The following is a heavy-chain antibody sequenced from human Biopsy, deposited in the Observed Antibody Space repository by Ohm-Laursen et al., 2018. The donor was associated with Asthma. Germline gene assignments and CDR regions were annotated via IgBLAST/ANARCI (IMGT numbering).Heavy chain of an antibody. CDR3: ARDSYSSGLYDDFES. J-gene: IGHJ4*02. Sequence: SLILSCAASGFTFSDYYMSWIRQAPGKGLEWISYINGKSNSIEYADSVKGRFTISRDNAKNSLYLQMNSLRAEDTAVYYCARDSYSSGLYDDFESWGQGTLVTVSS. D-gene: IGHD6-19*01. CDR1: GFTFSDYY. V-gene: IGHV3-11*01. CDR2: INGKSNSI.